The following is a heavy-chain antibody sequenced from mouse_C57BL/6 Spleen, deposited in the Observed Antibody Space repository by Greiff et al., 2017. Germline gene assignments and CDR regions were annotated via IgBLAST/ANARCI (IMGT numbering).Heavy chain of an antibody. J-gene: IGHJ2*01. V-gene: IGHV1-52*01. CDR3: ARGRGYYRYFDY. D-gene: IGHD2-3*01. CDR1: GYTFTSYW. Sequence: QVQLQQPGAELVRPGSSVKLSCKASGYTFTSYWMHWVKQRPIQGLEWIGNIDPSDSETHYNQKFKDKATLTVDKSSSTAYMQLSSLTSEDSAVYYCARGRGYYRYFDYWGQGTTLTVSS. CDR2: IDPSDSET.